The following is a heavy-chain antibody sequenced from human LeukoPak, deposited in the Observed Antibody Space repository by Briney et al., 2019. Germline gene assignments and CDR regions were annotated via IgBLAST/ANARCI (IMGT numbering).Heavy chain of an antibody. CDR3: ARDPYRRGTTSYYYYYYMDV. V-gene: IGHV3-23*01. D-gene: IGHD1-7*01. CDR1: GFTFTNYA. Sequence: PGGSLRLSCAASGFTFTNYAMNWVRQAPGKGLEWVSAITSNGAGTYYADSVKGRFTISRDNSKNTLYLQMNSLRAEDTAIYHCARDPYRRGTTSYYYYYYMDVWGKGTSVTVSS. CDR2: ITSNGAGT. J-gene: IGHJ6*03.